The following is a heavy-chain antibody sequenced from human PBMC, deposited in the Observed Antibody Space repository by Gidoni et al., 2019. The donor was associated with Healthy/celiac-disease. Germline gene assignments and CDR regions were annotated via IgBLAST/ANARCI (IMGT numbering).Heavy chain of an antibody. J-gene: IGHJ4*02. CDR2: ISAYNGNT. Sequence: QVQLVQSGAEVKKPGASVQVSCKASGYTFTSYGISWVRQAPGQGLEWMGWISAYNGNTNYAQKLQGRVTMTTDTSTSTAYMELRSLRSDDTAVYYCAREPYYYDSSGTIDYWGQGTLVTVSS. D-gene: IGHD3-22*01. CDR3: AREPYYYDSSGTIDY. V-gene: IGHV1-18*01. CDR1: GYTFTSYG.